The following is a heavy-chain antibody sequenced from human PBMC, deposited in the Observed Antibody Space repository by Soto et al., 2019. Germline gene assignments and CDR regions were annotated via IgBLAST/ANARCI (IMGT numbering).Heavy chain of an antibody. J-gene: IGHJ4*02. CDR2: ISGSGGSS. CDR3: AKGSIEYSASVDY. D-gene: IGHD5-12*01. Sequence: EVQLLESGGGLIQPGGSLRLSCSASGFSFNSYAMMWVRQAPGKGLEWVSVISGSGGSSYFADSAKGRFTISRENSKNMLYLEMNSLRAEDTARYFCAKGSIEYSASVDYWGQGTLVIVSS. V-gene: IGHV3-23*01. CDR1: GFSFNSYA.